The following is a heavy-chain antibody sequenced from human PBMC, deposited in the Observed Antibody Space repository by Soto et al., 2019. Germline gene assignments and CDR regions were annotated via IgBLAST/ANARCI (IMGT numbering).Heavy chain of an antibody. Sequence: XASLSLTCTVCGGCISSYYWSWIRQPAGKGLEWIGRICTSGSTNYNPSLKSRVTMSVDTSKNQFSLKLSSVTAADTAVYYCARDYSGSYYMFDPWGQRTLVTVSS. J-gene: IGHJ5*02. V-gene: IGHV4-4*07. CDR1: GGCISSYY. CDR2: ICTSGST. CDR3: ARDYSGSYYMFDP. D-gene: IGHD1-26*01.